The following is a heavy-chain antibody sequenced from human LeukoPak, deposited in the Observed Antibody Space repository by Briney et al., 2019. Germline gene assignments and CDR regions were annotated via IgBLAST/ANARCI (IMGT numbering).Heavy chain of an antibody. CDR3: AREKGGTSFDY. CDR1: GFTVSSNY. J-gene: IGHJ4*02. D-gene: IGHD1-1*01. CDR2: IYSGGST. V-gene: IGHV3-66*01. Sequence: GGSLRLSCAASGFTVSSNYMGWVRQAPGKGLEWVSVIYSGGSTYYADSVKGRFTISRDNSKNTLYLQMNSLRAENTAVYYCAREKGGTSFDYWGQGTLVTVSS.